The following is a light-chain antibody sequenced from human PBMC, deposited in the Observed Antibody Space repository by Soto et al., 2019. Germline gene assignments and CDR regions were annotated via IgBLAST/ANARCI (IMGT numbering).Light chain of an antibody. CDR2: GST. Sequence: QSVLTQPPSLSGAPGQRVTISCTGSSSDIGAGSEVHWYQQLPGTAPKLLIFGSTNRPSGVPDRFSGSKSATSASLAITGLQDEDEADYYCQSYDNSLSAYVSGTGTKLTVL. J-gene: IGLJ1*01. CDR1: SSDIGAGSE. CDR3: QSYDNSLSAYV. V-gene: IGLV1-40*01.